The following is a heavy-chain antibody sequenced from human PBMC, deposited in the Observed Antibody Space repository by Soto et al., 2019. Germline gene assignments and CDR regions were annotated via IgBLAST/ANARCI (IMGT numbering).Heavy chain of an antibody. CDR3: ATSPIAPAGSLDY. J-gene: IGHJ4*02. CDR2: IYPGDSDT. Sequence: PGLPMKVSWKGAGCSFISYWSGWMSQIPGKGLEWMGIIYPGDSDTRYSPSFQGQVTISADKSISTAYLQWSSLKASDTAMYHCATSPIAPAGSLDYWGQGTLVTVSS. D-gene: IGHD6-13*01. V-gene: IGHV5-51*01. CDR1: GCSFISYW.